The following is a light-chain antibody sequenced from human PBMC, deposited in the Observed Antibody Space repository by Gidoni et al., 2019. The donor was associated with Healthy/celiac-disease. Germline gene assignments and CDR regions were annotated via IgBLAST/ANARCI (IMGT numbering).Light chain of an antibody. Sequence: QSVLTQPPSVSSAPAQKVTLSCSGSSSNIGNNYVSWYQQLPGTAPKLRIYDNKKRPAGIPDRLSGSKSGTAATLGITGLQTGDEADYYCGTWDSSRSAVVFGGGTKRTVL. V-gene: IGLV1-51*01. CDR2: DNK. CDR3: GTWDSSRSAVV. CDR1: SSNIGNNY. J-gene: IGLJ2*01.